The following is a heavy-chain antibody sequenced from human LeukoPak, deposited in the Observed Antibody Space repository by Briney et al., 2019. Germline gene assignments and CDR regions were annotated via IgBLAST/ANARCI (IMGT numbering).Heavy chain of an antibody. Sequence: ASVKVSCKASGYTFSGYYMHWVRQAPGQGLEWMGWINPNSGGTNYAQKFQGRVTMTRDTSISTAYMELSRLRSDDTAVYYCARGNSFRGVYGPYYFDHWGQGTLVTVSS. CDR1: GYTFSGYY. V-gene: IGHV1-2*02. D-gene: IGHD3-16*01. CDR3: ARGNSFRGVYGPYYFDH. J-gene: IGHJ4*02. CDR2: INPNSGGT.